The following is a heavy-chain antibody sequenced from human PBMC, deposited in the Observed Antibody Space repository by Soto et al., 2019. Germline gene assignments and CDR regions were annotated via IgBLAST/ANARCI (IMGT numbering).Heavy chain of an antibody. CDR1: GFTVSSNY. Sequence: EVQLVESGGGLIQPGGSLRLSCAASGFTVSSNYMSWVRQAPGKGLEWVSVIYSGGTTYYADSVKGRFTISRDSSKNTLYLHMNSLRVDDTAVYYCAKASGGSYPGSRVFDFWGQGTRVTVSS. J-gene: IGHJ4*02. D-gene: IGHD1-26*01. V-gene: IGHV3-53*01. CDR3: AKASGGSYPGSRVFDF. CDR2: IYSGGTT.